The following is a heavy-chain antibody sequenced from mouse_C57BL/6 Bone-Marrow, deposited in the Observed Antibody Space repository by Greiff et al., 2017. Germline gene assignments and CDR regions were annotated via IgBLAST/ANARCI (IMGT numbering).Heavy chain of an antibody. J-gene: IGHJ2*01. Sequence: VQLKESGAELVRPGASVKLSCTASGFNIKDDYMHWVKQRPEQGLEWIGWIDPENGDTEYASKFQGKATITADTSSNTAYLQLSSLTSEDTAVYYCTTFITTVPGYWGQGTTLTVSS. D-gene: IGHD1-1*01. CDR1: GFNIKDDY. CDR2: IDPENGDT. CDR3: TTFITTVPGY. V-gene: IGHV14-4*01.